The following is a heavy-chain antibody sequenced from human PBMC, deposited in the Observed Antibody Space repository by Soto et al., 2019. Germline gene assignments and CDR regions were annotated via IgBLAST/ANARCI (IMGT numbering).Heavy chain of an antibody. CDR3: ARAEGRDGYNLDS. J-gene: IGHJ4*02. D-gene: IGHD5-12*01. CDR1: GASVTSGIYY. CDR2: VFYSGST. V-gene: IGHV4-61*01. Sequence: SETLSLTCSVSGASVTSGIYYWSWVRQPPGKELEWIGYVFYSGSTKYNPSLKSRVAMPIDSSKNQFSLRLNSVTAADTAMYFCARAEGRDGYNLDSWGLGVLVTVSS.